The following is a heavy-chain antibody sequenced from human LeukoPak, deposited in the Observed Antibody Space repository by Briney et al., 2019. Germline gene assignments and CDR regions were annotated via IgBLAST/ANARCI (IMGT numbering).Heavy chain of an antibody. J-gene: IGHJ4*02. CDR2: IYYSGST. V-gene: IGHV4-59*01. Sequence: SETLSLTCPVSGGSTSSYYWSWIRQPPGKGLEWIGYIYYSGSTNYNPSLKSRVTISVDTSKNQFSLKLSSVTAADTAVYYCARRRLYSSGYDYWGQGTLVTVSS. D-gene: IGHD3-22*01. CDR3: ARRRLYSSGYDY. CDR1: GGSTSSYY.